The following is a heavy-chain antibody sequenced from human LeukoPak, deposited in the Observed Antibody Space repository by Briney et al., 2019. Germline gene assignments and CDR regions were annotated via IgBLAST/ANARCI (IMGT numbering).Heavy chain of an antibody. CDR2: IYTSGST. V-gene: IGHV4-4*07. J-gene: IGHJ5*02. CDR3: PRETNIVATIRWFDP. Sequence: SETLSLTCTVSGGSISSYYWSWIRQPAGKGLEWIGRIYTSGSTNYNPSLKSRVTMSVDTSKNQFSLRLSSVTAADTAVYYCPRETNIVATIRWFDPWGQGTLVTVSS. D-gene: IGHD5-12*01. CDR1: GGSISSYY.